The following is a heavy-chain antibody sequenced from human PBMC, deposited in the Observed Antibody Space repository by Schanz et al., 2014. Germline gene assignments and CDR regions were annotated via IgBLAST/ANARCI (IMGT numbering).Heavy chain of an antibody. J-gene: IGHJ4*02. CDR2: ISGSGGST. CDR1: GFNFNNFA. CDR3: AKSLESCPGGRCSRGYFDY. D-gene: IGHD2-8*02. V-gene: IGHV3-23*01. Sequence: EVQLLESGGGLVQPGGSLRLSCAASGFNFNNFAMTWVRQAPGKGLEWVIVISGSGGSTYYADSVRGRFTMSRDNSKNTVHLQMSSLRAEDTAVYYCAKSLESCPGGRCSRGYFDYWGQGTLVNVSS.